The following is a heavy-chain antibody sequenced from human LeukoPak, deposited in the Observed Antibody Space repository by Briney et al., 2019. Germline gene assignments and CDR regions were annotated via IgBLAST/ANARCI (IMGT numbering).Heavy chain of an antibody. V-gene: IGHV3-7*01. CDR2: IKQGGSEK. J-gene: IGHJ4*02. Sequence: GGSLRLSCAASGFTFISYWMSWVRQAPGKGLEWVANIKQGGSEKYYVDSVKGRFTISRDNAKNSLYLQMNNLRTEDTAVYYCASPYYYDGSSYYHFFDHWGQGTLVTVSS. CDR3: ASPYYYDGSSYYHFFDH. CDR1: GFTFISYW. D-gene: IGHD3-22*01.